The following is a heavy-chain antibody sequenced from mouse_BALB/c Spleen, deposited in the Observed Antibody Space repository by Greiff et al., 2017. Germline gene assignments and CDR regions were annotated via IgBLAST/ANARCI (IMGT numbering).Heavy chain of an antibody. D-gene: IGHD1-1*01. CDR1: GFSLTSYG. V-gene: IGHV2-3*01. J-gene: IGHJ4*01. Sequence: VQLQQSGPGLVAPSQSLSITCTVSGFSLTSYGVSWVRQPPGKGLEWLGVIWGDGSTNYHSALISRLSISKDNSKSQVFLKLNSLQTDDTATYYCAKGEDYYYGSSYNYYAMDYWGQGTSVTVSS. CDR3: AKGEDYYYGSSYNYYAMDY. CDR2: IWGDGST.